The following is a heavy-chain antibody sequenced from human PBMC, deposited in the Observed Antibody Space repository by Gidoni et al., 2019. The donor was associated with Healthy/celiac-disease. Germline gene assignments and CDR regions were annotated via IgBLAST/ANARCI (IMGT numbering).Heavy chain of an antibody. CDR3: ARDRAHILTGYHDYYYYGMDV. D-gene: IGHD3-9*01. CDR2: INPNSGGT. CDR1: GYTFTGYY. Sequence: QVQLVQSGAEVKKPGASVKVYCKASGYTFTGYYMHWVRQAPGQGLEWMGWINPNSGGTNYAQKFQGWVTMTRDTSISTAYMELSRLRSDDTAVYYCARDRAHILTGYHDYYYYGMDVWGQGTTVTVSS. J-gene: IGHJ6*02. V-gene: IGHV1-2*04.